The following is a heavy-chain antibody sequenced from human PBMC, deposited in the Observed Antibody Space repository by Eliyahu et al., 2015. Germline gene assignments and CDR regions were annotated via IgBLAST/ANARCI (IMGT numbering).Heavy chain of an antibody. V-gene: IGHV3-30-3*01. J-gene: IGHJ2*01. D-gene: IGHD2-15*01. CDR2: ISYDGSNK. CDR1: GFTFSSYA. Sequence: QVQLVESGGGVVQPGRSLRLSCAASGFTFSSYAMPWVRRAPGKGLXWVAVISYDGSNKYYADSVKGRFTISRDNSKNTLYLQMNSLRAEDTAVYYCARDKGPGRGYCSGGSCWYWYFDLWGRGTLVTVSS. CDR3: ARDKGPGRGYCSGGSCWYWYFDL.